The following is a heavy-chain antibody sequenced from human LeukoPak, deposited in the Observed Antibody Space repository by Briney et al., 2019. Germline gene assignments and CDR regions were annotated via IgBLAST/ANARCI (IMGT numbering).Heavy chain of an antibody. Sequence: SETLSLTCTVSGGSISSSSYYWGWIRQPPGKGLEWIGSIYYSGSTYYNPSLKSRVTISVDTSKYQFSLKLSSVTAADTAVYYCARLLGSYCGGDCYSGDDYWGQGTLVTVSS. CDR2: IYYSGST. CDR3: ARLLGSYCGGDCYSGDDY. J-gene: IGHJ4*02. D-gene: IGHD2-21*02. V-gene: IGHV4-39*01. CDR1: GGSISSSSYY.